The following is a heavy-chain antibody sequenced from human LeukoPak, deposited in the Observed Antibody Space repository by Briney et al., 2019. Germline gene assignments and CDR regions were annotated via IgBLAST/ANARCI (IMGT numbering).Heavy chain of an antibody. CDR1: GDSISSYY. Sequence: SETLSLTCTVSGDSISSYYWNWIRQPPGKGLEWIGRISPSGSINYNPSLKSRVSISVDTSKNQVSLKLSSVAAADTAIAADTAVYYCARLAIRSTWYFDLWGRGTLVTVSS. CDR3: TAVYYCARLAIRSTWYFDL. J-gene: IGHJ2*01. CDR2: ISPSGSI. D-gene: IGHD3-10*01. V-gene: IGHV4-4*09.